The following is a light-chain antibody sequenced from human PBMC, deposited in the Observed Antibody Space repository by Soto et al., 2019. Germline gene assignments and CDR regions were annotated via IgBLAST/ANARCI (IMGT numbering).Light chain of an antibody. J-gene: IGKJ4*01. CDR1: QSIRTY. V-gene: IGKV1-39*01. Sequence: DIQMTQSPSSLSASVGDRVTITCRASQSIRTYLNWYHQKPGKAPQLLIYGASTLQSGVPSRFSGSGSGTDFTLTISSLQPEDFASYYCQQTYNAPLTFGGGTKVEIK. CDR3: QQTYNAPLT. CDR2: GAS.